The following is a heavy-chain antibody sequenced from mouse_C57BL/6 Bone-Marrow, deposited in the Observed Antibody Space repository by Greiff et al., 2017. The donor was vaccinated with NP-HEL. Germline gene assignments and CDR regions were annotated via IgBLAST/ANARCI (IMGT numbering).Heavy chain of an antibody. V-gene: IGHV5-16*01. CDR3: ARGVVFDY. CDR1: GFTFSDYY. J-gene: IGHJ2*01. CDR2: INYDGSST. D-gene: IGHD1-1*01. Sequence: EVQVVESEGGLVQPGSSMTLSCTASGFTFSDYYMAWVRQVPEKGLEWVANINYDGSSTYYLDSLKSRFIISRDNAKNILYLQMSSLKSEDTATYYCARGVVFDYWGQGTTLTVSS.